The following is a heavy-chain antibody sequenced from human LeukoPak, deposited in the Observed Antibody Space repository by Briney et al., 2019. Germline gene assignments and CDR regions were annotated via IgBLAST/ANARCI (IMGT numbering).Heavy chain of an antibody. CDR2: IWYDGSNE. J-gene: IGHJ4*02. CDR1: GFIFSSYG. V-gene: IGHV3-33*01. D-gene: IGHD6-13*01. CDR3: ASYGSSWYEYFDY. Sequence: GGSLRLSCAASGFIFSSYGMHWVRQAPGKGLEWVAVIWYDGSNEYYADSVKGRFTISRDNSKNSLYLQMNSLRAEDTAVYYCASYGSSWYEYFDYWGQGTLVTVSS.